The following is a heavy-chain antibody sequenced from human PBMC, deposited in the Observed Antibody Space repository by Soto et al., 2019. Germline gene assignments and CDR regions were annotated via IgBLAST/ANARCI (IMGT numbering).Heavy chain of an antibody. V-gene: IGHV3-30-3*01. D-gene: IGHD3-22*01. CDR3: ARDSHSSGYYYHYYYGMDV. CDR1: GFTFSSYA. CDR2: ISYDGSNK. Sequence: QVQLVESGGGVVQPGRSLRLSCAASGFTFSSYAMYWVRQAPGKGLEWVAVISYDGSNKYYADSVKGRFTISRDNSKNTLYLQMNSLRAEDTAVYYCARDSHSSGYYYHYYYGMDVWGQGTTVTVSS. J-gene: IGHJ6*02.